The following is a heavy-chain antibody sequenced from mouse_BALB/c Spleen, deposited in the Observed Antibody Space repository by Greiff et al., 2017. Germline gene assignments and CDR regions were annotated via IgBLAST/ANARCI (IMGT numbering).Heavy chain of an antibody. D-gene: IGHD1-1*01. CDR2: ISNGGGST. CDR1: GFTFSSYT. J-gene: IGHJ4*01. V-gene: IGHV5-12-2*01. CDR3: ARHIPHYYGSSYAMDY. Sequence: EVKLEESGVGLVQPGGSLKLSCAASGFTFSSYTMSWVRQTPEKRLEWVAYISNGGGSTYYPDTVKGRFTISRDNAKNTLYLQMSSLKSEDTAMYYCARHIPHYYGSSYAMDYWGQGTSVTVSS.